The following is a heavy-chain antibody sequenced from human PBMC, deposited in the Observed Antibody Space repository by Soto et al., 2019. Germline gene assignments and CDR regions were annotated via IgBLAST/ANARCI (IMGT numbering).Heavy chain of an antibody. CDR2: IYWDDDK. CDR1: GFSLSISDVG. Sequence: QITLKESGPTLVKPTQTVTLTCTFSGFSLSISDVGVGWIRQPPGRALEWLAVIYWDDDKRYSPPLKSRLTITKDPTKNQVDLTMSNMDPVDTATYYCAHSGYSNGREYFFDYWGQGTLVTLSS. CDR3: AHSGYSNGREYFFDY. V-gene: IGHV2-5*02. J-gene: IGHJ4*02. D-gene: IGHD6-19*01.